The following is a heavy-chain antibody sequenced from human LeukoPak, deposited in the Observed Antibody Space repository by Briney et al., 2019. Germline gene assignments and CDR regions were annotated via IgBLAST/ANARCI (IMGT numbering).Heavy chain of an antibody. V-gene: IGHV1-18*01. Sequence: ASVKVFCKASGYSFTNYGITWVRQAPGLGLEWMGWINASNGDRDHAQKFQGRVTMTTDTSTSTAYMELRSLRSDDTAVYYCARDGSGTWSDPWGQGTLVTVSS. CDR3: ARDGSGTWSDP. CDR1: GYSFTNYG. D-gene: IGHD3-10*01. CDR2: INASNGDR. J-gene: IGHJ5*02.